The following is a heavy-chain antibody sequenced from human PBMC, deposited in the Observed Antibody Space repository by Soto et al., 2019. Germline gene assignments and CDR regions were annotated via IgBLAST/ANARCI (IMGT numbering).Heavy chain of an antibody. CDR1: GGSISSGGYY. V-gene: IGHV4-31*03. CDR3: ARGYSPSSNLFYYYYYMDV. CDR2: IYYSGST. Sequence: QVQLQESGPGLVKPSQTLSLTCTVSGGSISSGGYYWSWIRQHPGKGLEWIGYIYYSGSTYYNPSLKSRVTISVDTSKNQFSLKLSSVTAADTAVYYCARGYSPSSNLFYYYYYMDVWGKGTTVTVSS. D-gene: IGHD4-4*01. J-gene: IGHJ6*03.